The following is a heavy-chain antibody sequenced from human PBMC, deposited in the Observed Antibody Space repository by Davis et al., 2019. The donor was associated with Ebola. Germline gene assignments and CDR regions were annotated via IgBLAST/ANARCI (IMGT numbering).Heavy chain of an antibody. J-gene: IGHJ4*02. D-gene: IGHD3-22*01. CDR1: GFTFSSYA. CDR2: ISGSGGST. Sequence: GGPLRLSCAASGFTFSSYAMSWVRQAPGKGLEWVSAISGSGGSTYYADSVKGRFTISRDNSKNTLYLQMNSLRAEDTAVYYCARDRGDSSGYYYFDYWGQGTLVTVSS. CDR3: ARDRGDSSGYYYFDY. V-gene: IGHV3-23*01.